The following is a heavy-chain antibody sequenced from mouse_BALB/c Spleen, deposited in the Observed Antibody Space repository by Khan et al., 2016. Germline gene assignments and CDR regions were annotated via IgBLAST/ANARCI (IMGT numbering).Heavy chain of an antibody. Sequence: EVQLQESGPGLVKPSQSLSLTCTVTGYSITSDYAWNWIRQFPGNKLEWMGYISYSGSTSYNPSLKSRISITRDTSKNQFFLQLNSVTTEDTATYYCARALGFDVWGAGTTVTVSS. J-gene: IGHJ1*01. CDR1: GYSITSDYA. V-gene: IGHV3-2*02. CDR2: ISYSGST. D-gene: IGHD2-10*02. CDR3: ARALGFDV.